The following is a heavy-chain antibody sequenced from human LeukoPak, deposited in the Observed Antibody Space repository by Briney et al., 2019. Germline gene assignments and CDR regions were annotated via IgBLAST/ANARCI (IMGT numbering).Heavy chain of an antibody. V-gene: IGHV1-2*02. CDR1: GYTFTGYY. J-gene: IGHJ4*02. Sequence: ASVKVSCKASGYTFTGYYMHWVRQAPGQGLEWMGWINPNSGGTNYAQKFQGRVTMTRDTSISTAYMELSRLRSDDTAVYYCAREGLDIVATRRFDYWGQGTLVTV. CDR2: INPNSGGT. CDR3: AREGLDIVATRRFDY. D-gene: IGHD5-12*01.